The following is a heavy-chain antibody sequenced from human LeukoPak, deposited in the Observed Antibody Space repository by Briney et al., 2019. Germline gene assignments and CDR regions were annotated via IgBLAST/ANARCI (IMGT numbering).Heavy chain of an antibody. J-gene: IGHJ4*02. Sequence: ASVKVSCKASGYTFSDSYMHWVRQAPGQGLEWMGWINPKNGGTKYTQKFQGSVTMTSDTSVTTAYLELSSLRSDDTAVYYCARGGAAGHSDWGQGTLATVS. CDR1: GYTFSDSY. CDR2: INPKNGGT. V-gene: IGHV1-2*02. CDR3: ARGGAAGHSD. D-gene: IGHD6-19*01.